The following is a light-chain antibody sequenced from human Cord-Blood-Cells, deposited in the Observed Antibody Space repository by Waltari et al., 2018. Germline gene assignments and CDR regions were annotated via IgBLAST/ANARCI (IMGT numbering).Light chain of an antibody. Sequence: QSVLTQPLSVSGAPRLGATIPCTGPCYNIASGYDLHSSQQLPGTATKLLIYGTRNRSAGVPDRFSGSKSGTSASLASTGLQAEDEADYYCQSYDSSVSGYVFGTGTKVTGL. CDR2: GTR. V-gene: IGLV1-40*01. CDR3: QSYDSSVSGYV. CDR1: CYNIASGYD. J-gene: IGLJ1*01.